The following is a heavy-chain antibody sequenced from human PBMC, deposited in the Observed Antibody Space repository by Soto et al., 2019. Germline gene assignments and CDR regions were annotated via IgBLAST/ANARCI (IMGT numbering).Heavy chain of an antibody. D-gene: IGHD2-15*01. J-gene: IGHJ6*02. CDR1: GFTVSSNY. Sequence: GGSLRLSCAASGFTVSSNYMTWVRQAPGKGLEWVSVIYSGGSTYYADSVKGRFTISRDNSKNTLYLQMNSLRAEDTAVYYCATDSHYYYYGMDVWGQGTTVTVSS. CDR2: IYSGGST. CDR3: ATDSHYYYYGMDV. V-gene: IGHV3-66*01.